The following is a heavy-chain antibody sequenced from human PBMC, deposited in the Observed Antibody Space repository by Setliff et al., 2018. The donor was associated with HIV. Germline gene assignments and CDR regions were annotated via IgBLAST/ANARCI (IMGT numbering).Heavy chain of an antibody. Sequence: SETLSLTCTVSGGSISRGDYYRNWIRQPAGKGLEWIGHIYTSGSTSGSTYYNPSLKSRVIISVDMSKNQFSLKLRSVTATDTAVYYCARGGGYYASGSQWFFDYWGQGALVTVSS. CDR1: GGSISRGDYY. CDR2: IYTSGSTSGST. J-gene: IGHJ4*02. V-gene: IGHV4-61*09. D-gene: IGHD3-10*01. CDR3: ARGGGYYASGSQWFFDY.